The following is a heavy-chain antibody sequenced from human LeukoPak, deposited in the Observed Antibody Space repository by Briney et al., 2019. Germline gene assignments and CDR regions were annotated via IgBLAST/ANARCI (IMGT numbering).Heavy chain of an antibody. CDR3: ARLVVSSWYHEVLLGRDY. V-gene: IGHV4-39*01. CDR1: GGSISSRPYC. Sequence: SETLSLTCTVSGGSISSRPYCWGWIRQPPGTGLEWLGSFYYSGSTSYRSSLKSRLSISVDTSKNQISLKLSSVTAADTAVYYCARLVVSSWYHEVLLGRDYWGQGTLVTVSS. D-gene: IGHD6-13*01. J-gene: IGHJ4*02. CDR2: FYYSGST.